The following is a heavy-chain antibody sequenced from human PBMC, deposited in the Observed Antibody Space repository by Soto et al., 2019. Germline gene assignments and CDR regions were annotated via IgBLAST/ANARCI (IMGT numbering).Heavy chain of an antibody. CDR1: GGTFSSYA. Sequence: SVKVSCKASGGTFSSYAISWVRQAPGQGLEWMGGIIPIFGTANYAQKFQGRVTITADESTSTAYMELSSLRSEDTAVYYCARVHYDSSGYYRLDYYPYYGMDAWGHGTKVTVS. V-gene: IGHV1-69*13. CDR2: IIPIFGTA. D-gene: IGHD3-22*01. CDR3: ARVHYDSSGYYRLDYYPYYGMDA. J-gene: IGHJ6*02.